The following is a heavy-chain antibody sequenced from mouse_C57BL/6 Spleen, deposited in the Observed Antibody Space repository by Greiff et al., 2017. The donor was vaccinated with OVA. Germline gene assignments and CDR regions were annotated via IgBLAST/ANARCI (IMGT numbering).Heavy chain of an antibody. D-gene: IGHD1-1*01. Sequence: EVKVVESEGGLVQPGSSMKLSCTASGFTFSDYYMAWVRQVPEKGLEWVANINYDGSSTYYLDSLKSRFIISRDNAKNILYLQMSSLKSEDTATYYCARDYYGRGGYFDVWGTGTTVTVSS. CDR2: INYDGSST. V-gene: IGHV5-16*01. CDR3: ARDYYGRGGYFDV. CDR1: GFTFSDYY. J-gene: IGHJ1*03.